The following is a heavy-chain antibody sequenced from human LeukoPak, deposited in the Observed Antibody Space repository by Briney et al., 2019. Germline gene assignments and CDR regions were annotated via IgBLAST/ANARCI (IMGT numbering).Heavy chain of an antibody. Sequence: GGSMRLSCAASGFTFSSYAMSWVRQAPGKGLEWVSAISGSGGSTYYADSVKGRFTISRDNSKNTLYLQMNSLRAEDTAVYYCAKGDSSSRLFDYWGQGTLVTVSS. CDR3: AKGDSSSRLFDY. V-gene: IGHV3-23*01. D-gene: IGHD6-13*01. J-gene: IGHJ4*02. CDR2: ISGSGGST. CDR1: GFTFSSYA.